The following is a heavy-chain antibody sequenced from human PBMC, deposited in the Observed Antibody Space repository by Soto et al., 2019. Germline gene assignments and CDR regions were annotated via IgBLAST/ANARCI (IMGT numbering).Heavy chain of an antibody. D-gene: IGHD5-18*01. CDR3: ARDTAPPRDAFDI. CDR2: ISSSSSYI. J-gene: IGHJ3*02. CDR1: GFTFGSYS. V-gene: IGHV3-21*01. Sequence: VGSLRLSCAASGFTFGSYSMNCVRQAPGKGLEWVSSISSSSSYIYYADSVKGRFTISRDNAKNSLYLQMNSLRAEDTAVYYCARDTAPPRDAFDIWGQGTMVTVSS.